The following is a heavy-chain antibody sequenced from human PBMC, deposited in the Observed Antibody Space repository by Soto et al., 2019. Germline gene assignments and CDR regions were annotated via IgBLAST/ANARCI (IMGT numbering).Heavy chain of an antibody. CDR2: ISAHNGNT. Sequence: QVHLVQSGAEVKKPGASVKVSCKGSGYAFTTYGITWVRQAPGQGLEWMGWISAHNGNTNYAQKLQGRVTVTRDTSTSTAYMERRSLRSDDTAVYYCARGRDGDYWGQGALVTVSS. J-gene: IGHJ4*02. D-gene: IGHD6-6*01. CDR1: GYAFTTYG. V-gene: IGHV1-18*01. CDR3: ARGRDGDY.